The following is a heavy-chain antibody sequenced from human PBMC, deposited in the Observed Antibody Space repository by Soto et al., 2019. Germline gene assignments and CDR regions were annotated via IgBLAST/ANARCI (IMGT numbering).Heavy chain of an antibody. CDR2: IDYSGST. V-gene: IGHV4-30-4*01. J-gene: IGHJ4*02. CDR1: GDSIASGDYY. CDR3: AREPPWDSVWRIYRRTPLGYFDY. Sequence: TLSLTCTVSGDSIASGDYYWTWIRQPPGKGLEGIGYIDYSGSTDYTPSLKSRVTISLDTSKNQFSLKLSSVTAADTPVYYCAREPPWDSVWRIYRRTPLGYFDYWGQGTLV. D-gene: IGHD3-16*02.